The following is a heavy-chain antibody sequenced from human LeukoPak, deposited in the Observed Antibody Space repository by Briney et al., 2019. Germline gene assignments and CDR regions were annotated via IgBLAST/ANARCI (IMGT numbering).Heavy chain of an antibody. CDR3: ARGSYDFWSGYYPPPYYYYYMDV. CDR2: IYHSGST. D-gene: IGHD3-3*01. J-gene: IGHJ6*03. Sequence: PSETLSLTCTVSGGSISSGGYYWSWIRQPPGKGLEWIGYIYHSGSTYYNPSLKSRVTISVDRSKNQFSLKLSSVTAADTAVYYCARGSYDFWSGYYPPPYYYYYMDVWGKGTTVTVSS. CDR1: GGSISSGGYY. V-gene: IGHV4-30-2*01.